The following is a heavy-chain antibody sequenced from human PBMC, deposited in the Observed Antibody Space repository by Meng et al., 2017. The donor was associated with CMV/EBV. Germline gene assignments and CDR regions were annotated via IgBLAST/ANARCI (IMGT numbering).Heavy chain of an antibody. CDR3: AREESGSYSPLDY. D-gene: IGHD1-26*01. V-gene: IGHV1-2*02. J-gene: IGHJ4*02. CDR2: INPNSGGT. CDR1: GYTFTGYY. Sequence: ASVEVSCKASGYTFTGYYMHWVRQAPGQGLEWMGWINPNSGGTNYAQKFQGRVTMTRDTSISTAYMELSRLRSDDTAVYYCAREESGSYSPLDYWGQGTLVTVSS.